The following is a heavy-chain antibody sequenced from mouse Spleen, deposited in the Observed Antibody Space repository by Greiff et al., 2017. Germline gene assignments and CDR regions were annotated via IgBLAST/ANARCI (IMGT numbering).Heavy chain of an antibody. CDR2: IHPNSGST. V-gene: IGHV1-64*01. Sequence: QVQLKQPGAELVKPGASVKLSCKASGYTFTSYWMHWVKQRPGQGLEWIGMIHPNSGSTNYNEKFKSKATLTVDKSSSTAYMQLSSLTSEDSAVYYCAYDYDGFAYWGQGTLVTVSA. J-gene: IGHJ3*01. CDR1: GYTFTSYW. CDR3: AYDYDGFAY. D-gene: IGHD2-4*01.